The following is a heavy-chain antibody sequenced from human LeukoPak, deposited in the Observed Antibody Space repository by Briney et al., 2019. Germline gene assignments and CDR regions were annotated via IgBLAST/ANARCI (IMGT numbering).Heavy chain of an antibody. J-gene: IGHJ3*02. V-gene: IGHV6-1*01. D-gene: IGHD2-2*01. CDR2: TYYRSKWYN. Sequence: SQTLSLTCAISGGSVSSNSAAWNWIRQSPSRGLEWLGRTYYRSKWYNDYAVSVKSRITINPDTSKNQFSLQLNSVTPEDTAVYYCVRDQGYCSSTSCLIGAFDIWGQGTMVTVSS. CDR1: GGSVSSNSAA. CDR3: VRDQGYCSSTSCLIGAFDI.